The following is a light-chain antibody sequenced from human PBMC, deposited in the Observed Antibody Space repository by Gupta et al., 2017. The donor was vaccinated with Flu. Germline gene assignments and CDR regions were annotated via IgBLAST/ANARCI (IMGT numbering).Light chain of an antibody. CDR3: QQDNSYPPT. CDR1: QGIINN. V-gene: IGKV1-16*02. Sequence: SLSASVGDRVTITCRASQGIINNLAWFQQKPGKGPKSLIYGASSLQSVVPSKFSGSGSVSGTDFTLTISSLQPEDSATYFCQQDNSYPPTFGQGTRMEIK. J-gene: IGKJ5*01. CDR2: GAS.